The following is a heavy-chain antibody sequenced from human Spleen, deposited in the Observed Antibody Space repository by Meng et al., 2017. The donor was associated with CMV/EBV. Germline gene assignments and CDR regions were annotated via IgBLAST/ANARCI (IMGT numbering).Heavy chain of an antibody. J-gene: IGHJ6*02. Sequence: ASVKVSCKASGYRFTGYGISWVRQAPGQGLEWMGWISGYNGNIHSAQRFQGRVSMTTDASTNTAYMELRNLRSDDTAVYYCARDERITPPGSIYYYQDYGMDVWGQGTTVTVSS. D-gene: IGHD6-13*01. V-gene: IGHV1-18*01. CDR3: ARDERITPPGSIYYYQDYGMDV. CDR2: ISGYNGNI. CDR1: GYRFTGYG.